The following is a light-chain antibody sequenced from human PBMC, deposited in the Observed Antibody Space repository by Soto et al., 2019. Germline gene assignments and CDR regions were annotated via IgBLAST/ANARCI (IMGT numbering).Light chain of an antibody. CDR1: SSDIGSNT. CDR2: TNN. J-gene: IGLJ1*01. Sequence: QTVVTQPPSASGTPGQRVIISCSGSSSDIGSNTVKWYQQLPGTAPKLLIYTNNQRPSGVPDRFSGSKSGTSASLAISGLQSEDEADYYCVAWHDSLNDYVFGTGTKLTVL. V-gene: IGLV1-44*01. CDR3: VAWHDSLNDYV.